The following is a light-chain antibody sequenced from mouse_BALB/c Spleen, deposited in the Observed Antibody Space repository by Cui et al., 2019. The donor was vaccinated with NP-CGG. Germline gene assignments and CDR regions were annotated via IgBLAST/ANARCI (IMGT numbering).Light chain of an antibody. CDR3: ALCYSNHWV. J-gene: IGLJ1*01. Sequence: VVATEESAHPISPCETVTLTCRSSTGAVTTSNYANWVQEKPDHLFTGLIGGTNNRAPGVPARFSGSLIGDKAALTITGAQTEDEAIYFCALCYSNHWVFGGGTKLTVL. V-gene: IGLV1*01. CDR2: GTN. CDR1: TGAVTTSNY.